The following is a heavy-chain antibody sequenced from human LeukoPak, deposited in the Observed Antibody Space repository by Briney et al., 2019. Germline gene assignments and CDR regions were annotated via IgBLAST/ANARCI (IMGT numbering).Heavy chain of an antibody. D-gene: IGHD5-18*01. V-gene: IGHV4-39*01. Sequence: SETLSLTCTVSGGSISSSGYYRGWIRQSPGKGLEWIGSIYYSGSTYYNPSLKSRVTMSVDTSNNQFSLKLSSVTAADTAVYYCARQHGYNCGPFGYWGQGTLVTVSS. CDR2: IYYSGST. J-gene: IGHJ4*02. CDR3: ARQHGYNCGPFGY. CDR1: GGSISSSGYY.